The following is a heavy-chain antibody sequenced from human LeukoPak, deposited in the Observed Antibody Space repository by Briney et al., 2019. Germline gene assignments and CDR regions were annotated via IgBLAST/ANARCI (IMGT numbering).Heavy chain of an antibody. CDR1: GFTLSNYA. Sequence: QPGGSLRLSCAASGFTLSNYATSWVRQAPGKGLEWVSAISNSGENIYYADSVKGRFTISIAISKNTLYLQFNSLRAEDTAVYYCAKGRYSNGLFDYWGQGTLVTVSS. J-gene: IGHJ4*02. CDR2: ISNSGENI. V-gene: IGHV3-23*01. D-gene: IGHD6-19*01. CDR3: AKGRYSNGLFDY.